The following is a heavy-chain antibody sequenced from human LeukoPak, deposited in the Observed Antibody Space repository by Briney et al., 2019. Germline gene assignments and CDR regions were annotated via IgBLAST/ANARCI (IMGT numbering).Heavy chain of an antibody. V-gene: IGHV4-39*01. J-gene: IGHJ4*02. CDR3: ARQSIAAAGPLTSDY. Sequence: PSETLSLTCTVPGGSISSSSYYWGWIRQPPGKGLEWIGSIYYSGSTYYNPSLKSRVTISVDTSKNQFSLKLSSVTAADTAVYYCARQSIAAAGPLTSDYWGQGTLVTVSS. D-gene: IGHD6-13*01. CDR1: GGSISSSSYY. CDR2: IYYSGST.